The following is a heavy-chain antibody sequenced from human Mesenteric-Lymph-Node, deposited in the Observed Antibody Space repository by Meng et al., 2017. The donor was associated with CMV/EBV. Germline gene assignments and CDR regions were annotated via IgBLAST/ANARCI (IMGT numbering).Heavy chain of an antibody. CDR1: GYTFTSYD. V-gene: IGHV1-2*02. CDR3: ARDVYYYDSSGHPSDY. Sequence: ASVKVSCKASGYTFTSYDINWVRQATGQGLEWMGWINPNSDGTNYAQKFQGRVTMTRDTSISTAYMELSRLRSDDTAVYYCARDVYYYDSSGHPSDYWGQGTLVTVSS. J-gene: IGHJ4*02. CDR2: INPNSDGT. D-gene: IGHD3-22*01.